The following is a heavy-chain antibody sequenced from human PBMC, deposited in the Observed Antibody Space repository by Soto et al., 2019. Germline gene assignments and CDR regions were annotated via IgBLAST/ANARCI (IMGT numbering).Heavy chain of an antibody. Sequence: QVQLVESGGGVVQPGRYLRLSCVASGFTFSSYAMHWVRQAPGKGLEWVAVISIDGRNKYYADSVKGRFTISRDNSKNTLYLQMNSLRAEDTAVYYCARDKSGSYSFDYWGQGTLVTVSS. J-gene: IGHJ4*02. V-gene: IGHV3-30-3*01. CDR2: ISIDGRNK. CDR3: ARDKSGSYSFDY. D-gene: IGHD1-26*01. CDR1: GFTFSSYA.